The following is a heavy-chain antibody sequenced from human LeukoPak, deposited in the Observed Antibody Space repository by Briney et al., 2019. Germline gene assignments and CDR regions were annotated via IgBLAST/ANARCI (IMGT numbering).Heavy chain of an antibody. CDR3: ARNFNHFDY. V-gene: IGHV3-23*01. CDR2: IFPSGGEI. Sequence: GGSLRLSCAASGFTFSTFAMIWVRQPPGKGLEWVSSIFPSGGEIHCADSVRGRFTISRDNSKNTLYLQMNSLRAEDTAVYYCARNFNHFDYWGQGTLVTVSS. J-gene: IGHJ4*02. CDR1: GFTFSTFA. D-gene: IGHD1-14*01.